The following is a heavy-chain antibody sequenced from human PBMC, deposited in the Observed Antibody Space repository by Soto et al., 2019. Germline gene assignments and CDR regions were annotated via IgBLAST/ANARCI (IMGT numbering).Heavy chain of an antibody. CDR1: GDSLTSGEYF. CDR3: ARGSFSSSSAWFDP. Sequence: PSETLSLTCTVSGDSLTSGEYFWSWIRQHPGKGLEWIGYISYTGRTYYDPSLNSRLSISVDTSKSHFSLRLNSVTAADTAVYYCARGSFSSSSAWFDPWGQGTLVTVSS. D-gene: IGHD6-6*01. CDR2: ISYTGRT. V-gene: IGHV4-30-4*08. J-gene: IGHJ5*02.